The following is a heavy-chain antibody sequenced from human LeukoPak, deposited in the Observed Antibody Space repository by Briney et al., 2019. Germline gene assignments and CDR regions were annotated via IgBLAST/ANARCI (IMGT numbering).Heavy chain of an antibody. V-gene: IGHV1-8*03. D-gene: IGHD5-24*01. CDR2: MNPNSGNT. J-gene: IGHJ3*02. CDR3: ARNYLGLSI. Sequence: ASVKVSCKASGYTFTSYDINWVRQATGQGLEWMGWMNPNSGNTGYAQKFQGRVTITRDTSITTVYMELSSLRIEDTAVYYCARNYLGLSIWGQGTTVTVSS. CDR1: GYTFTSYD.